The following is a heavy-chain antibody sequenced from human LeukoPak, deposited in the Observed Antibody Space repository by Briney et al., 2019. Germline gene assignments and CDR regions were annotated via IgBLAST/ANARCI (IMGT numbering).Heavy chain of an antibody. CDR1: GGSISSSSYY. V-gene: IGHV4-39*01. D-gene: IGHD5-18*01. Sequence: SETLSLTCTVSGGSISSSSYYWGWIRQPPGKGLEWIGSIYYSGSTYYNPSLKSRVTISVDTSKNQFSLKLSFVTAADTAVYYCARGHSYGKILLDYWGQGTLVTVSS. CDR2: IYYSGST. CDR3: ARGHSYGKILLDY. J-gene: IGHJ4*02.